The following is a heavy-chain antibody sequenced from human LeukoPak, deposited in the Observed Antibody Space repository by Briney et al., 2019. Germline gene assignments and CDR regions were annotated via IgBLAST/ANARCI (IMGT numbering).Heavy chain of an antibody. D-gene: IGHD6-19*01. CDR3: VRHEGSISGWPFDY. CDR1: GFTFTKYW. CDR2: MYLGDSET. Sequence: GESLKISCKGSGFTFTKYWIGWVRQMPGKGLEWMGIMYLGDSETRYSPSFQGQVTISADKSISTVFLQWSSLKASDTAMYYCVRHEGSISGWPFDYWGQGTLVTVS. J-gene: IGHJ4*02. V-gene: IGHV5-51*01.